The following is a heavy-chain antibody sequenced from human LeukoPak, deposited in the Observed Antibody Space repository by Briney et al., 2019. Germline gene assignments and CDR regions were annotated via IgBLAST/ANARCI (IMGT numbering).Heavy chain of an antibody. V-gene: IGHV4-39*01. CDR2: IYYSGST. CDR3: ARRPGGYAYFDY. CDR1: GGSISSSSYY. J-gene: IGHJ4*02. Sequence: SEALSLTCTVSGGSISSSSYYWGWIRQPPGKGLEWIGSIYYSGSTYYNPSLKSRVTISVDTSKNQFSLKLSSVTAADTAVYYCARRPGGYAYFDYWGQGTLVTVSS. D-gene: IGHD3-16*01.